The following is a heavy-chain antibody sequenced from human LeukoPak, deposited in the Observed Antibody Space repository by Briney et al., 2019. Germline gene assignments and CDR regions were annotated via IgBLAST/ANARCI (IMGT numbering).Heavy chain of an antibody. Sequence: ASVKVSCKASGGTFSSYAISWVRQAPGQGLEWMGGIIPIFGTANYAEKFQGRVTITADEFTSTAYMELSSLRSEDTAVYYCARLFTPRYCSTTSCYWKGWFDPWGQGTLVTVSS. CDR2: IIPIFGTA. J-gene: IGHJ5*02. V-gene: IGHV1-69*13. CDR3: ARLFTPRYCSTTSCYWKGWFDP. D-gene: IGHD2-2*01. CDR1: GGTFSSYA.